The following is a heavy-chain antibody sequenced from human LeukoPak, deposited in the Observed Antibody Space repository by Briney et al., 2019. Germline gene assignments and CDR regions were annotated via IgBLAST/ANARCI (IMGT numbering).Heavy chain of an antibody. Sequence: GGSLRLSCAASGFTFSSYGMHWVRQAPGKGLEWVAFIRYDGSNRYYADSVKGRFTISRDNSKNTLYLQMNSLRAEDTAVYYCAREKLRISPVFDYWGQGTLVTVSS. J-gene: IGHJ4*02. CDR1: GFTFSSYG. D-gene: IGHD2/OR15-2a*01. CDR3: AREKLRISPVFDY. CDR2: IRYDGSNR. V-gene: IGHV3-30*02.